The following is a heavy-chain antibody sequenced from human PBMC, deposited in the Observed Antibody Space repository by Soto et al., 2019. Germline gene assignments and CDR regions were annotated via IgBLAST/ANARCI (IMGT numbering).Heavy chain of an antibody. CDR1: GFTFSSYS. Sequence: PGGSLRLSCAASGFTFSSYSMNWVRQAPGKGLEWFSSISSSSSYRYYADAVKGRFAISRGNGKNSLYLQMNSLRAEDTAVYYCARAADYDFWSGYPTYDPFDIWGQGKMVTV. V-gene: IGHV3-21*01. D-gene: IGHD3-3*01. CDR2: ISSSSSYR. J-gene: IGHJ3*02. CDR3: ARAADYDFWSGYPTYDPFDI.